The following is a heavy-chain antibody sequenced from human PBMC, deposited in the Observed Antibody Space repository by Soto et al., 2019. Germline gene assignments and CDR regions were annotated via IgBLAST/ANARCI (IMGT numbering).Heavy chain of an antibody. CDR2: IYSGGTT. D-gene: IGHD2-2*01. J-gene: IGHJ6*03. CDR1: GFTVGTHY. CDR3: ARAAGYHLRVDYYYYMDV. Sequence: EVQLVESGGAVVQPGGSLRVSCAASGFTVGTHYMSWVRQAPGKGLEWVSVIYSGGTTYYADSVKGRFTIPRDNYKNTLFLQKSSLGAEDTGVYYCARAAGYHLRVDYYYYMDVWGKGGTVTVSS. V-gene: IGHV3-66*01.